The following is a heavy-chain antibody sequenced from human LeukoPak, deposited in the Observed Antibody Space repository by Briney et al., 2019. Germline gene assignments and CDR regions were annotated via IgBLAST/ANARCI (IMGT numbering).Heavy chain of an antibody. Sequence: PGGSLRLSCAASGFTFSSYGMHWVRQAPGKGLEWVAFIRYDGNNKYYADSVKGRFTISRDNSKNTLYLQMNSLRAEDTAVYYCAKGRDGYNYLDYWGQGTLVTVSS. J-gene: IGHJ4*02. D-gene: IGHD5-24*01. CDR2: IRYDGNNK. V-gene: IGHV3-30*02. CDR3: AKGRDGYNYLDY. CDR1: GFTFSSYG.